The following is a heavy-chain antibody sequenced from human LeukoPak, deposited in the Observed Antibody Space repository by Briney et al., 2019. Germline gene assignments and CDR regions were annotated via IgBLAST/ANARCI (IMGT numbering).Heavy chain of an antibody. CDR3: ARVNLDGAGTFYYFDY. D-gene: IGHD6-19*01. Sequence: SETLSLTCTVSGDSISSSSYRWGWIRQPPGKGLEWIGSIYFSGSTYYNPSLTSRVTISVDTSKNQFSLTLSSVTAADTAVYYCARVNLDGAGTFYYFDYWGQGTLVTVSS. V-gene: IGHV4-39*01. CDR2: IYFSGST. CDR1: GDSISSSSYR. J-gene: IGHJ4*02.